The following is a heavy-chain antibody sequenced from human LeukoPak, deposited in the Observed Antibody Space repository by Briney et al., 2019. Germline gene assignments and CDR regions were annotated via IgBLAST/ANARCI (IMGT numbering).Heavy chain of an antibody. V-gene: IGHV3-53*01. CDR3: ARVVPYYYYMDV. Sequence: GGSLRLSCAASGFTVSSNYMSWVRQAPGKGLEWVSVIYSGGSTYYADSVTGRFTISRDNSKNTLYLQMNSLRAEDTAIYYCARVVPYYYYMDVWGKGTTVTVSS. J-gene: IGHJ6*03. CDR1: GFTVSSNY. CDR2: IYSGGST. D-gene: IGHD3-10*01.